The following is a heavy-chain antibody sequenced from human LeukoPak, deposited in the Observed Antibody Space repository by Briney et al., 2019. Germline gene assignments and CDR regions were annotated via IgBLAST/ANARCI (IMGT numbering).Heavy chain of an antibody. CDR3: ARLSGGGGPTQFDY. V-gene: IGHV4-39*07. J-gene: IGHJ4*02. Sequence: PSETLSLTCTVSGGSISSSSYYWGWIRQPPGKGLEWIGSIYYSGSTYYNPSLKSRVTISVDTSKNQFSLKLSSVTAADTAVYYCARLSGGGGPTQFDYWGQGTLVTVSS. D-gene: IGHD2-15*01. CDR1: GGSISSSSYY. CDR2: IYYSGST.